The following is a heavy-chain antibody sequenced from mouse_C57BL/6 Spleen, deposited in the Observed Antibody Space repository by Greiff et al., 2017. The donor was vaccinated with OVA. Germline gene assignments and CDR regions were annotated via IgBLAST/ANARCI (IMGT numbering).Heavy chain of an antibody. V-gene: IGHV1-81*01. CDR1: GYTFTSYG. Sequence: VQLQESGAELARPGASVKLSCKASGYTFTSYGISWVKQRTGQGLEWIGEIYPRCGNTYYNEKFKGKATLTADKSSSTAYMELRRLTSEDAAVYFCARAYDGFAYWGQGTLVTVSA. J-gene: IGHJ3*01. CDR3: ARAYDGFAY. CDR2: IYPRCGNT. D-gene: IGHD2-3*01.